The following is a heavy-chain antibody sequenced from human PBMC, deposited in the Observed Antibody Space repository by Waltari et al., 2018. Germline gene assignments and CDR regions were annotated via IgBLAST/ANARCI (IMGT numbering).Heavy chain of an antibody. CDR1: GYTFTGYY. CDR3: ARERLGVTGTPNYYMDV. V-gene: IGHV1-2*02. D-gene: IGHD1-20*01. J-gene: IGHJ6*03. CDR2: INPNSGGT. Sequence: QVQLVQSGAEGKKPGASVKVSCKASGYTFTGYYMHWVRQAPGQGLEWMGWINPNSGGTNYAQKFQGRVTMTRDTSISTAYMELSRLRSDDTAVYYCARERLGVTGTPNYYMDVWGKGTTVTVSS.